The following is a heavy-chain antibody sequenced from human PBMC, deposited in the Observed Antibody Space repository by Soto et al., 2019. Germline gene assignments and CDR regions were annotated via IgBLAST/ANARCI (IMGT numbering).Heavy chain of an antibody. D-gene: IGHD1-20*01. V-gene: IGHV3-48*03. CDR1: GFTFSTYE. CDR2: ISVSGNII. J-gene: IGHJ6*02. CDR3: EREYNAWHPAYGLDV. Sequence: GGSLRLSCAASGFTFSTYEFNWVRQAPGRGLEWISYISVSGNIIKYADSVKGRFTISRDNAENSLHLHMSSLRVDDTAVYYCEREYNAWHPAYGLDVWGQGTTVTVSS.